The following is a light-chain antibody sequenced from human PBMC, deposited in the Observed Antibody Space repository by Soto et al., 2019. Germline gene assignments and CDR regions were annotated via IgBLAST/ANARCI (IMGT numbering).Light chain of an antibody. J-gene: IGLJ1*01. CDR1: RSNIGAGYE. V-gene: IGLV1-40*01. CDR2: GNR. Sequence: QSALTQPPSVSGAPGQSVTISCTGNRSNIGAGYEVQWYQQLPGTAPKLLIFGNRNRTSGVPDRFSGSRSGTSASLAITGLQADDEADYYCQSYDWRLFDVFGSGTKLTVL. CDR3: QSYDWRLFDV.